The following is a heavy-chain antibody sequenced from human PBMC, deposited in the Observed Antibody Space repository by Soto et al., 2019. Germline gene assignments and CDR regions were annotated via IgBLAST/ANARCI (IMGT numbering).Heavy chain of an antibody. Sequence: SETLSLTCAVYGGSFSGYYWSWIRQPPGKGLEWIGEINHSGSTNYNPSLKSRVTISVDTSKNQFSRKLSSVTAADTAVYYCARRTYYYGSGSYSNWGQGTLVTVSS. CDR2: INHSGST. V-gene: IGHV4-34*01. J-gene: IGHJ4*02. CDR1: GGSFSGYY. D-gene: IGHD3-10*01. CDR3: ARRTYYYGSGSYSN.